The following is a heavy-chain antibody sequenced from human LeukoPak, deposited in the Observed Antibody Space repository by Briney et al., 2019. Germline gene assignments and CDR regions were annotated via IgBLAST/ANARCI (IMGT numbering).Heavy chain of an antibody. CDR3: ASDVDIAATQG. J-gene: IGHJ4*02. CDR2: IIPIFGTA. D-gene: IGHD5-12*01. CDR1: GGTFSSYA. Sequence: GASVKVSCKASGGTFSSYAISWVRQAPGQGLEWMGGIIPIFGTANYAQKFQGRVTITTDESTSTAYMELSSLRSEDTAVYYCASDVDIAATQGWGQGTLVTVSS. V-gene: IGHV1-69*05.